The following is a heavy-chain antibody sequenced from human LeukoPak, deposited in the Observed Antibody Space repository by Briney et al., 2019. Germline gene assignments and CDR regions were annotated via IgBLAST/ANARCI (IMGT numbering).Heavy chain of an antibody. CDR2: ISSSSSYI. D-gene: IGHD3-22*01. J-gene: IGHJ3*02. V-gene: IGHV3-21*01. Sequence: PGGSLRLSCAASGFTFSSYSMNWVRQAPGKGLEWVSSISSSSSYIYYADSVKGRFTISRDNAKNSLYLQMNSLRAEDTAVYYCARAGPMIVVVIGGDAFDIWGQGTMVTVSS. CDR1: GFTFSSYS. CDR3: ARAGPMIVVVIGGDAFDI.